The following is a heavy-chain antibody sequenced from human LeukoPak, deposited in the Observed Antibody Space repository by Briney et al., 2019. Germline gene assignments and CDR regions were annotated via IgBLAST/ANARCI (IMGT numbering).Heavy chain of an antibody. D-gene: IGHD2-2*01. J-gene: IGHJ4*02. CDR2: IIPIFGTA. CDR1: GGTFSSYA. Sequence: GASVKVSCKASGGTFSSYAISWVRQAPGQGLEWMGGIIPIFGTANYAQKFQGRVTITADESTSTAYMELSSLRSEDTAVYYCARRKVVVPAANLLGYFDYWGQGTLVTVSS. CDR3: ARRKVVVPAANLLGYFDY. V-gene: IGHV1-69*13.